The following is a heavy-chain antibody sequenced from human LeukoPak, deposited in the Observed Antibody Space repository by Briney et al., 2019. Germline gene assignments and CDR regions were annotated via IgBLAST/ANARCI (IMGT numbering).Heavy chain of an antibody. Sequence: SETLSLTCTVSGGSFSSYYWSWIRQPPGKGLEWIGYIYYSGSTNYNPSLKSRVTISVDTSKNQFSLKLSSVTAADTAVYWCARDEGILWFGEYHGAFDIWGQGTMVTVSS. CDR2: IYYSGST. D-gene: IGHD3-10*01. J-gene: IGHJ3*02. CDR1: GGSFSSYY. CDR3: ARDEGILWFGEYHGAFDI. V-gene: IGHV4-59*01.